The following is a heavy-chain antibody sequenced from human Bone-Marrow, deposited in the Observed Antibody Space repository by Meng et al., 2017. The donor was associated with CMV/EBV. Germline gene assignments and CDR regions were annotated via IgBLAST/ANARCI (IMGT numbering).Heavy chain of an antibody. Sequence: GGSLRRSCAASGLTSSDYYMSWIRQVPGKGLEWVSYISSSGSTIYYADSVKGRFIISRDNAKNSLYLQMNSLRAEETAVYYCARDSTLGYSSSWSPKRGTYFDYWGQGTLVTGSS. J-gene: IGHJ4*02. CDR2: ISSSGSTI. CDR1: GLTSSDYY. V-gene: IGHV3-11*01. CDR3: ARDSTLGYSSSWSPKRGTYFDY. D-gene: IGHD6-13*01.